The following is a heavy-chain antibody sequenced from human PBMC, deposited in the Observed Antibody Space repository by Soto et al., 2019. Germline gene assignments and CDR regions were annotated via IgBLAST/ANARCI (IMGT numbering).Heavy chain of an antibody. D-gene: IGHD1-26*01. Sequence: GGSLRLSCAASGCTFSSYSMNWVRQAPGKGLEWVSYISSSSSTIYYADSVKGRFTISRDNAKNSLYLQMNSLRAEDTAVYYCARVPVGATTGYYYYYYMDVWGKGTTVTVSS. V-gene: IGHV3-48*04. J-gene: IGHJ6*03. CDR1: GCTFSSYS. CDR2: ISSSSSTI. CDR3: ARVPVGATTGYYYYYYMDV.